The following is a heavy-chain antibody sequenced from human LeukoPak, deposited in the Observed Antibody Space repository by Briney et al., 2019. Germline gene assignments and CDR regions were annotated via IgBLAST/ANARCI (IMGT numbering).Heavy chain of an antibody. CDR1: GFTFSTYA. CDR3: ARIVQWPKGFDH. J-gene: IGHJ4*02. CDR2: ISIGGNT. Sequence: PGGSLRLSCAASGFTFSTYAMTWVRQAPGKGLHYVSAISIGGNTFYADSVKGRFTIFRDNSKNTLYLQMSSLRVEDTAAYYCARIVQWPKGFDHWGQGTLVTVSS. V-gene: IGHV3-23*01. D-gene: IGHD6-19*01.